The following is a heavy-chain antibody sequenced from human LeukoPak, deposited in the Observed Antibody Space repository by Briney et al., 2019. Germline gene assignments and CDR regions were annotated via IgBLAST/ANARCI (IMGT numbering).Heavy chain of an antibody. CDR1: GFTFDDYA. D-gene: IGHD1-26*01. Sequence: AGGSLRLSCAASGFTFDDYAMHWVRQAPGKGVEWVSGISWNSGSIGYADSVKGRFTISRDNAKNSLYLQMNSLRAEDTALYYCAKAPGGTIVGAAIDYWGQGTLVTVSS. CDR2: ISWNSGSI. V-gene: IGHV3-9*01. CDR3: AKAPGGTIVGAAIDY. J-gene: IGHJ4*02.